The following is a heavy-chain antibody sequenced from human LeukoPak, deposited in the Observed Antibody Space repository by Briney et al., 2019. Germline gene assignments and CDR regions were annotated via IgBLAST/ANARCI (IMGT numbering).Heavy chain of an antibody. Sequence: ASVKVSCKASGYTFTGYYMHWVRQAPGQGLEWMGWINPNSGGTNYAQKFQGWITMTRDTSISTAYMELSRLRSDDTAVYYCARRGGYSYGYLDYWGQGTLVTVSS. J-gene: IGHJ4*02. CDR3: ARRGGYSYGYLDY. D-gene: IGHD5-18*01. CDR2: INPNSGGT. V-gene: IGHV1-2*04. CDR1: GYTFTGYY.